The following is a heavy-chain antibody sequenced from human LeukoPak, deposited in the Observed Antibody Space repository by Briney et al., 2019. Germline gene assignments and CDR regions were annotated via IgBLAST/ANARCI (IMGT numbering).Heavy chain of an antibody. Sequence: SETLSLTCTVSGGSISNYYWSWIRQPPGKGLEWIGYIYYSGSTNYNPSLKSRVPISVDTSKNQFSLKLSSVTVADTAVYYCARFSILGTIDYWGQGTLVTVSS. D-gene: IGHD7-27*01. J-gene: IGHJ4*02. CDR3: ARFSILGTIDY. CDR2: IYYSGST. V-gene: IGHV4-59*01. CDR1: GGSISNYY.